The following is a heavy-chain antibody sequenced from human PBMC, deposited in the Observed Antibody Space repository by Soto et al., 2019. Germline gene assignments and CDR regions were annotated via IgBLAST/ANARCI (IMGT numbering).Heavy chain of an antibody. CDR1: GYTFTSYA. CDR3: ARGGGRLIFEYSYVPTN. J-gene: IGHJ4*02. D-gene: IGHD5-18*01. V-gene: IGHV1-3*01. Sequence: ASVKVSCKASGYTFTSYAMHWVRQAPGQRLEWMGWINAGNGNTKYSQKFQGRVTITRDTSASTAYMELSSLRSEDTAVYYCARGGGRLIFEYSYVPTNWGQGTLVTVSS. CDR2: INAGNGNT.